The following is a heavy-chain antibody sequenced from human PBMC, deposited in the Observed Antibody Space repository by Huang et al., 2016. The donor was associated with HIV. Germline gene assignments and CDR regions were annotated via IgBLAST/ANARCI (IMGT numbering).Heavy chain of an antibody. CDR2: ISAYKGNT. V-gene: IGHV1-18*04. Sequence: QVQLVQSGAEVKKPGASVKVSCKASGYTFTSYGISWVRQAPGQGLEWRGGISAYKGNTNYAQKLQGRVTMTTDTSTSTAYRELRSLRSDDTAVYYCARGYYYGSGSQRFDPWGQGTLVTVSS. CDR3: ARGYYYGSGSQRFDP. J-gene: IGHJ5*02. D-gene: IGHD3-10*01. CDR1: GYTFTSYG.